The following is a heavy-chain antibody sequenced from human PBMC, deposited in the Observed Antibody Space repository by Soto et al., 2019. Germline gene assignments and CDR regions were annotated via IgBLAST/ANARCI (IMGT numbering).Heavy chain of an antibody. V-gene: IGHV3-7*04. Sequence: EVHLVESGGDLVQPGGSLRLSCAASGFTFSSHWMSWVRQAPGKGLEWVANIKGDGSEKYYVDSVKGRFTISRDNAKNSLLLQMNSRRVEDTALYYCAKDVRWGQGTLVTVSS. CDR3: AKDVR. J-gene: IGHJ4*02. CDR1: GFTFSSHW. CDR2: IKGDGSEK.